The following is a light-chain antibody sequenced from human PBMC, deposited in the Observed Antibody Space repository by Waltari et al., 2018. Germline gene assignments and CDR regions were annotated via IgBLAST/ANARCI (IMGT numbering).Light chain of an antibody. Sequence: DIVMTQSPDSLAVSLGERATINCQPSQSVLYSSNNKNYLAWYQQKPGQPPKLLIYWASTRESGVPDRFSGSGSGTDFTLTISSLQAADVAVYYCQQYYSTPLTFGGGTKVEIK. V-gene: IGKV4-1*01. CDR3: QQYYSTPLT. J-gene: IGKJ4*01. CDR1: QSVLYSSNNKNY. CDR2: WAS.